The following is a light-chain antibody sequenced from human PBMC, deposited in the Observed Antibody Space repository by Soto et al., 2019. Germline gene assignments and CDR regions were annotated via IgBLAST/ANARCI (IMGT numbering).Light chain of an antibody. Sequence: QSALTHPASVSGSPGQSITISCTGSSSDLGTFNLVSWYQQHPGKAPKLLIYEVNGRPSGVSNRFSGSKSGTTASLTISGLQTDDEADYFCCSYAGTNTYVFGGGTKVTVL. CDR2: EVN. CDR3: CSYAGTNTYV. CDR1: SSDLGTFNL. J-gene: IGLJ1*01. V-gene: IGLV2-23*02.